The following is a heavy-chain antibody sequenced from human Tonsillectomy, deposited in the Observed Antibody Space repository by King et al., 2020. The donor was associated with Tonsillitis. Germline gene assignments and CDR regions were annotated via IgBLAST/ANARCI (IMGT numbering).Heavy chain of an antibody. CDR1: GYSFPNYW. V-gene: IGHV5-51*01. CDR2: IYPGDSNT. CDR3: ARLGNYYDSSGYFNWFDP. J-gene: IGHJ5*02. D-gene: IGHD3-22*01. Sequence: QLVQSGAEVKKPGESLKISCKSSGYSFPNYWIGWVRQMPGKGLEWMGIIYPGDSNTRYSPSFQGQGTISADKSISTAYLQWSSLKASDTAMYYCARLGNYYDSSGYFNWFDPWGQGTLVTVSS.